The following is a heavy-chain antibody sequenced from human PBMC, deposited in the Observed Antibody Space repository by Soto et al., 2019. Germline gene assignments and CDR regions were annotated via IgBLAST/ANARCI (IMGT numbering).Heavy chain of an antibody. J-gene: IGHJ6*02. D-gene: IGHD6-19*01. V-gene: IGHV1-69*01. Sequence: QVQLEQSGGAVKKPGSSVKVSCKASGVTFSKFIMTWVRQAPGLGLEWVGGIIPIFGTANYAQKFQGRVTITADESTSTSYLEVSNLRSEDTAVYYCATVRYSSPMGYYYGMDVWGQGTEVTVSS. CDR3: ATVRYSSPMGYYYGMDV. CDR2: IIPIFGTA. CDR1: GVTFSKFI.